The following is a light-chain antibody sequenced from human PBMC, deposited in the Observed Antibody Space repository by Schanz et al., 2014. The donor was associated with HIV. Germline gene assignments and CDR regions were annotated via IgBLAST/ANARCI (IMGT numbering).Light chain of an antibody. J-gene: IGLJ3*02. CDR3: AGWDDSLNAWV. CDR2: ATY. V-gene: IGLV1-44*01. CDR1: SSNFRSNA. Sequence: QSVLTQPPSASGTPGQRVTISCSGSSSNFRSNAVHWYQQLPGTAPRLVIYATYNRPSGVPDRFSGSGSGASASLAISGLQSEDEADYYCAGWDDSLNAWVFGGGTKLTVL.